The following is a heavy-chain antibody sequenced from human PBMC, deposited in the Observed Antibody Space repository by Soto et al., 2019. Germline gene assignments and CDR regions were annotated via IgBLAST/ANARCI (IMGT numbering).Heavy chain of an antibody. CDR2: INHSGST. Sequence: SETLSLTCAVYGGSFSGYYWSWIRQPPGKGLEWIGEINHSGSTNYNPSLKSRVTISVDTSKNQFSLKLSSVTAADTAVYYCARGLMVRAPKHTCFDYWGQGTLVTVS. V-gene: IGHV4-34*01. J-gene: IGHJ4*02. CDR1: GGSFSGYY. CDR3: ARGLMVRAPKHTCFDY. D-gene: IGHD3-10*01.